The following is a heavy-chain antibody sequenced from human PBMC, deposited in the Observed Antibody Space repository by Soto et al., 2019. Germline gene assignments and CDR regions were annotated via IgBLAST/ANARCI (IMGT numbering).Heavy chain of an antibody. J-gene: IGHJ6*02. V-gene: IGHV3-23*01. D-gene: IGHD1-26*01. CDR1: GFTLTLYA. Sequence: GGSLRLSCAASGFTLTLYAMSWVRQAPGKGLGWVSAISSSSTTYYADSVKGRFTISRDNFKNTLYLQMNSLRAEDTALYYCAKDGVGATSDVWGQGTTVTVSS. CDR2: ISSSSTT. CDR3: AKDGVGATSDV.